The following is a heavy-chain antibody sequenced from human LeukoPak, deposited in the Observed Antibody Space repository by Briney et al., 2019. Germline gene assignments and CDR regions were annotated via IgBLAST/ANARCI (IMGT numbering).Heavy chain of an antibody. Sequence: SGGPLRLSCAASGFTFSSYWMHWVRQAPGKGLEWVANIKEDGSEKYYVDSVKGRFTISRDNAKNSLYLQMNSLRAEDTAVYYCARVSGTSSRYFDLWGRGTLVTVSS. D-gene: IGHD1-1*01. V-gene: IGHV3-7*01. CDR2: IKEDGSEK. CDR1: GFTFSSYW. CDR3: ARVSGTSSRYFDL. J-gene: IGHJ2*01.